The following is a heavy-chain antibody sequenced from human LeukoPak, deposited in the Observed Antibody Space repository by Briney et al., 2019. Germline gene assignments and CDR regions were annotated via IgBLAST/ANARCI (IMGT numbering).Heavy chain of an antibody. Sequence: PGGSLRLSCAASGFTFSSYEMNWVRQAPGKGLEWVSYISSSGSNIYYADSVKGRFTISRDNAKTSLYLQMNSLRAEDTAVYYCARNPYVDTAMVRDRGGFYDYWGQGTLVTVSS. CDR1: GFTFSSYE. CDR3: ARNPYVDTAMVRDRGGFYDY. CDR2: ISSSGSNI. D-gene: IGHD5-18*01. V-gene: IGHV3-48*03. J-gene: IGHJ4*02.